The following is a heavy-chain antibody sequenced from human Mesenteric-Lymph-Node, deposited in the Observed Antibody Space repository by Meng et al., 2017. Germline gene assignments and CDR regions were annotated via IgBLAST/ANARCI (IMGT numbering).Heavy chain of an antibody. Sequence: GESLKISCTASGFTFSSYDLHWVRQAPGKGLEWVAVIWHDGNNKYFADSVRGRVFISRDNSKNTGYLQMNSLRAEDTALYYCATRVDPVLANSFDVWGQGTMVTVSS. V-gene: IGHV3-33*01. CDR1: GFTFSSYD. J-gene: IGHJ3*01. CDR2: IWHDGNNK. CDR3: ATRVDPVLANSFDV. D-gene: IGHD2-2*01.